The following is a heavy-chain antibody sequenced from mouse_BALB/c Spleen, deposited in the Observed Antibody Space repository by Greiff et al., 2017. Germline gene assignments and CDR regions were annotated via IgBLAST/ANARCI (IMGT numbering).Heavy chain of an antibody. Sequence: EVMLVESGGGLVKPGGSLKLSCAASGFTFSSYAMSWVRQTPEKRLEWVASISSGSSTSYPDSVKGRFTISRDNARNILYLQMSSLRSEDTAMYYYARARLDYFDYWGQGTTLTVSS. J-gene: IGHJ2*01. CDR1: GFTFSSYA. CDR3: ARARLDYFDY. CDR2: ISSGSST. V-gene: IGHV5-6-5*01.